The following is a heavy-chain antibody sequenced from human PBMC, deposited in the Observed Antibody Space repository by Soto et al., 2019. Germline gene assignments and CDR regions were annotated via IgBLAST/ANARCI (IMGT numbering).Heavy chain of an antibody. J-gene: IGHJ4*02. V-gene: IGHV1-69*06. Sequence: QVQLVQSGAEVKKPGSSVKVSCKASGGTFSNYVVNWVRQAPVQGLEWMGRIIPISGAANYAQKFQGRVTITADKSTRTSYMELSRLRSEDTAVYYCARDMTRTVVPYFDFWGQGTLVTVSS. CDR2: IIPISGAA. CDR1: GGTFSNYV. CDR3: ARDMTRTVVPYFDF. D-gene: IGHD1-7*01.